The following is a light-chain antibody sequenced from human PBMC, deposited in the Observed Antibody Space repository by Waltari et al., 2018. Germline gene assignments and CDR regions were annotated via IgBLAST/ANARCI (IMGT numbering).Light chain of an antibody. CDR3: QQYGRSWNT. Sequence: EIVLTQSPGTLSLSPGERATLSCRASQSVSGNNLAWYQQKPAQAPRLLIHGASSRATGIPDRFSGSGSGTDFTLTISRLEPEDFAVYYCQQYGRSWNTFGQGTVLEI. CDR2: GAS. V-gene: IGKV3-20*01. J-gene: IGKJ2*01. CDR1: QSVSGNN.